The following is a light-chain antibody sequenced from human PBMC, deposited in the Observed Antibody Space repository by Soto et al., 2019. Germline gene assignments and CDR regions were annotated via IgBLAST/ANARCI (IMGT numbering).Light chain of an antibody. J-gene: IGKJ1*01. CDR2: KAS. CDR3: QQYNDNWT. Sequence: DIQMTHSPSTLSASLRDRVTITFRASQSIRNWLAWYQQKPGQAPKLLIYKASTLQSGVPSRFSGSGSGTEFTLAISSLQPDDSATYYCQQYNDNWTFGQGTKVDIK. CDR1: QSIRNW. V-gene: IGKV1-5*03.